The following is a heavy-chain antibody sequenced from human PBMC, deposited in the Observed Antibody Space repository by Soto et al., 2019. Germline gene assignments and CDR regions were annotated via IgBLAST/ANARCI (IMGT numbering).Heavy chain of an antibody. J-gene: IGHJ4*02. D-gene: IGHD3-10*01. Sequence: QVQLQESGPGLVKPSETLSLTCTVSGGSISSYYWSWIRQPPGKGLEWIGYIYYSGSTNYNPSLTSRVTISVNTSKNQFSLKLSSVTAADTAVYYCASHNGEERWLPFDYWGQGTLVTVSS. CDR1: GGSISSYY. CDR2: IYYSGST. CDR3: ASHNGEERWLPFDY. V-gene: IGHV4-59*08.